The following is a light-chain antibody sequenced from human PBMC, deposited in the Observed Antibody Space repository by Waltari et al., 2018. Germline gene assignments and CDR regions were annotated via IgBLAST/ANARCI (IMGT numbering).Light chain of an antibody. CDR2: AAS. CDR1: QSISTS. CDR3: QQSYRAPQT. J-gene: IGKJ4*01. V-gene: IGKV1-39*01. Sequence: DIQVTQSPSSLSASVGDRVTITCRTSQSISTSLNWYLQKPGKPPKLLIFAASALQSGVSSRFSGSGSQTDFTLTIRNLQPEDFATYYCQQSYRAPQTFGGGTKVDMK.